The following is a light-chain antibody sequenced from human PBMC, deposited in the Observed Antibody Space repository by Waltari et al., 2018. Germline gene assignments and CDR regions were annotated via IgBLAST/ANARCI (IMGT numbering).Light chain of an antibody. V-gene: IGKV3-11*01. Sequence: IVLTQSPATLSLSPGERATLSCRASQTVSTYFAWFQQKPGQAPIPLPYDASNRAPGVPARFSGSGSGTDFSLTISSLEPEDFAVYYCHQRSLWPWTFGQGTKVAIK. CDR2: DAS. CDR3: HQRSLWPWT. J-gene: IGKJ1*01. CDR1: QTVSTY.